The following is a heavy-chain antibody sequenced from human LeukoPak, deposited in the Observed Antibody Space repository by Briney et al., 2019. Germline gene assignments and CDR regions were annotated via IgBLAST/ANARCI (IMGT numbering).Heavy chain of an antibody. CDR1: GYTFTSYD. CDR2: MNPNSGNT. V-gene: IGHV1-8*01. Sequence: ASVTVSCKASGYTFTSYDINWVRQAAGQGLEWVGWMNPNSGNTGYAQKFQGRVTMTSNTSISTAYMELSSLRSEDTAVYYCARSYYDSSGLYYYYGMDVWGQGTTVTVSS. D-gene: IGHD3-22*01. J-gene: IGHJ6*02. CDR3: ARSYYDSSGLYYYYGMDV.